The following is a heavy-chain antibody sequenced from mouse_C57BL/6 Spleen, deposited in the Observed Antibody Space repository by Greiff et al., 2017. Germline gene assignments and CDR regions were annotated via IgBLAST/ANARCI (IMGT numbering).Heavy chain of an antibody. Sequence: QVQLQQPGAELVKPGASVKVSCKASGYTFTSYWMHWVKQRPGQGLEWIGRIHPSDSDTNYNHKFKGKATLTVDKSSSTDYMQLSSLTSEDSAVYYCAISITTVVAYYYDMDYWGQGTSVTVSS. CDR1: GYTFTSYW. J-gene: IGHJ4*01. D-gene: IGHD1-1*01. CDR3: AISITTVVAYYYDMDY. V-gene: IGHV1-74*01. CDR2: IHPSDSDT.